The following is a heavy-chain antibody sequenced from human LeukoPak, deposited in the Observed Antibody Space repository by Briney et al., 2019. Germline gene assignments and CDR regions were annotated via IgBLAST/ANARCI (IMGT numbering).Heavy chain of an antibody. Sequence: PGGSLRLSCAASGFTFSSSGMHWVRQAPGKGLEWVAFIRYDGSKKYYADSVRGRFTISRDNSKNTLYLQMNSLRAEDTAVYYCAKGDTYAFQGDYWGQGTLVTASS. CDR2: IRYDGSKK. J-gene: IGHJ4*02. CDR3: AKGDTYAFQGDY. D-gene: IGHD2-2*01. CDR1: GFTFSSSG. V-gene: IGHV3-30*02.